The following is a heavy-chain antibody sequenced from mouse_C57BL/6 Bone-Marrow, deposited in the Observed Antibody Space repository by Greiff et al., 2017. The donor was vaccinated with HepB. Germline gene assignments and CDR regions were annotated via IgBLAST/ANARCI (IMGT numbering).Heavy chain of an antibody. CDR3: ARYPISDYYGSSYDWYFDV. CDR1: GFTFTDYY. CDR2: IRNKANGYTT. D-gene: IGHD1-1*01. Sequence: EVKLVESGGGLVQPGGSLSLSCAASGFTFTDYYMSWVRQPPGKALEWLGFIRNKANGYTTEYSASVKGRFTISRDNSQSILYLQMNALRAEDSATYYCARYPISDYYGSSYDWYFDVWGTGTTVTVSS. J-gene: IGHJ1*03. V-gene: IGHV7-3*01.